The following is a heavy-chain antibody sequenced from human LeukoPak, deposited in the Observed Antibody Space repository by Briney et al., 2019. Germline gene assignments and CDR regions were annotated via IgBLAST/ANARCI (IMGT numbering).Heavy chain of an antibody. J-gene: IGHJ4*02. D-gene: IGHD4-11*01. Sequence: PGGSLRFSCATSGFNFDDYALHWVRQPPGKVLEWVSLISRDGGSAYYADSVKGRFTISKDNNRNSLYLQMNSLRPEDTAFYYCAKSLYTNYGGADSWGQGTLVIVSS. CDR3: AKSLYTNYGGADS. CDR1: GFNFDDYA. CDR2: ISRDGGSA. V-gene: IGHV3-43D*03.